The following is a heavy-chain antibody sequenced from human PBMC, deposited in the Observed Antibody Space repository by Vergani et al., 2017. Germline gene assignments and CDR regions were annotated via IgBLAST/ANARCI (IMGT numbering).Heavy chain of an antibody. CDR2: IKEDGSEK. J-gene: IGHJ4*02. D-gene: IGHD3-9*01. V-gene: IGHV3-7*01. Sequence: EVQLVESGGGLVQPGGSLRLSCAASGFTFSTHWMTWVRQSPGKGLEWVASIKEDGSEKYYVDSVKGRFTISRDNAKNSLYLQMNSLRVEDTAVYYCARGGGRYFDWGQGTLVTVSS. CDR3: ARGGGRYFD. CDR1: GFTFSTHW.